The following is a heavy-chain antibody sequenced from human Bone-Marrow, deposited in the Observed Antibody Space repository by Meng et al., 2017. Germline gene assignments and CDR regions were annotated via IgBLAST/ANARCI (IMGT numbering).Heavy chain of an antibody. CDR1: GYSISSGYY. D-gene: IGHD6-13*01. CDR3: ARDGLGSSWYWGWFDP. CDR2: IYHSGST. V-gene: IGHV4-38-2*02. J-gene: IGHJ5*02. Sequence: SETLSLTCTVSGYSISSGYYWGWIRQPPGKGLEWIGSIYHSGSTYYNPSLKSRVTISVDTSKNQFSLKLSSVTAAATAVYYCARDGLGSSWYWGWFDPWGQGTLVTVSS.